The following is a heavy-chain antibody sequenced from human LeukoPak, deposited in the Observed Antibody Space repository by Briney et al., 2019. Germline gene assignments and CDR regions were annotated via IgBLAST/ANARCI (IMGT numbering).Heavy chain of an antibody. CDR1: GYTFTSYD. V-gene: IGHV1-8*03. CDR2: MNPNSGNT. CDR3: ARRSGGTIFGVVIDYYYYMDV. Sequence: ASVKVSCKASGYTFTSYDINWVRQATGQGLEWMGWMNPNSGNTGYAQKFKGRVTITGNTSISPAYMELSSLRSEDTAVYYCARRSGGTIFGVVIDYYYYMDVWGKGTTVTVSS. D-gene: IGHD3-3*01. J-gene: IGHJ6*03.